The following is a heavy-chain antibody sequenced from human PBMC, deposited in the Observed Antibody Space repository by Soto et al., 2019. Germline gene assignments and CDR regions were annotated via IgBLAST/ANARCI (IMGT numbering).Heavy chain of an antibody. CDR3: ATQEVGGSYVYTFDP. CDR2: IYYSGST. D-gene: IGHD1-26*01. J-gene: IGHJ5*02. Sequence: QLQLQESGPGLVKPSETLSLTCTVSGGSISSSSYYWGWIRQPPGKGLEWIGSIYYSGSTYYNPSLKSRVTLSVDTSKIHFSLKLSSVPAADTAVYYCATQEVGGSYVYTFDPWGQGTLVTVSS. V-gene: IGHV4-39*02. CDR1: GGSISSSSYY.